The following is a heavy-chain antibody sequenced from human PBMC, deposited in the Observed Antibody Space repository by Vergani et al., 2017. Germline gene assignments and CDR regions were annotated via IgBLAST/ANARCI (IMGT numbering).Heavy chain of an antibody. D-gene: IGHD2-2*01. CDR2: IYYSGST. Sequence: QVQLQESGPGLVKPSETLSLTCTVSGGSISSYYWSWIRQPPGKGLEWIGYIYYSGSTNYNPSLKSRVTISVDTSKNQFSLKLSSVTAADTAVYYCARGSGGYCSSTSCYHYYYGMDVWGQGTTVTVSS. J-gene: IGHJ6*02. CDR3: ARGSGGYCSSTSCYHYYYGMDV. CDR1: GGSISSYY. V-gene: IGHV4-59*12.